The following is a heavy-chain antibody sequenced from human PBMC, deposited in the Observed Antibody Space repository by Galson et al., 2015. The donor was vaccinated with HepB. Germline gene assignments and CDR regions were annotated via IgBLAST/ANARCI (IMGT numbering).Heavy chain of an antibody. CDR2: IYPGDSDT. V-gene: IGHV5-51*01. J-gene: IGHJ4*02. CDR3: ARLAVGDTTPDLNYFDY. CDR1: GYSFTIYW. D-gene: IGHD1-26*01. Sequence: QSGAEVKKPGESLRISCKGSGYSFTIYWIGWVRQMPGKGLEWMGIIYPGDSDTRYSPSFQGQVTISADKSISTAYLQWNSLKASDTAMYYCARLAVGDTTPDLNYFDYWGQGTLVTVSS.